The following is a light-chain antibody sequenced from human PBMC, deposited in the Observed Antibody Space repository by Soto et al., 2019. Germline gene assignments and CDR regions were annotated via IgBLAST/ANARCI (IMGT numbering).Light chain of an antibody. CDR2: AAS. Sequence: DSQMTQSTSSLSASVGDRVTITCRASQSISTFLDWYQQKPGKAPNLLIYAASTLQSGVPSRFSGSGSGTDFTLTISSLQPEDFATYYCQQLNSYPLTFAGGTKV. CDR1: QSISTF. V-gene: IGKV1-9*01. CDR3: QQLNSYPLT. J-gene: IGKJ4*01.